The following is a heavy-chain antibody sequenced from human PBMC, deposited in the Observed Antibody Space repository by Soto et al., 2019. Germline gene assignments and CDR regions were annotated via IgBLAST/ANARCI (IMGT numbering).Heavy chain of an antibody. V-gene: IGHV5-10-1*01. CDR1: GYSFTSYW. Sequence: PGETLKISFEGSGYSFTSYWISWVRQMPGKGLEWMGRIDPSDSYTNYSPSFQGHVTISADKSISTAYLQWSSLKASDTAMYYCARQGYSYGPYYYYYGMDVWGQGTTVTVSS. CDR2: IDPSDSYT. J-gene: IGHJ6*02. CDR3: ARQGYSYGPYYYYYGMDV. D-gene: IGHD5-18*01.